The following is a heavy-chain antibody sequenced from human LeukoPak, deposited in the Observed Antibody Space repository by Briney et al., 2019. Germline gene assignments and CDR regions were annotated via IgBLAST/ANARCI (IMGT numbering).Heavy chain of an antibody. CDR2: MNPNSGNT. CDR1: GYTFTSND. V-gene: IGHV1-8*03. J-gene: IGHJ5*02. CDR3: ARGAITMVRGCPHSYNWFDP. D-gene: IGHD3-10*01. Sequence: ASVKVSCKASGYTFTSNDINWVRQATGQGLEWMGWMNPNSGNTGYAQKFQGRVTITRNTSISTAYMELSSLRSEDTAVYYCARGAITMVRGCPHSYNWFDPWGQGTLVTVSS.